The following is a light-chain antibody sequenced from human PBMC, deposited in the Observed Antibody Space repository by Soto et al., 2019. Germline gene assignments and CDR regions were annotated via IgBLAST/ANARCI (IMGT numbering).Light chain of an antibody. V-gene: IGKV1-5*03. CDR3: QQYNSTYT. CDR2: KAS. CDR1: QSISAW. Sequence: DIQMTQSPSTLSASVGDRVTITCRASQSISAWLAWYQQKPGKAPKLLIYKASSLESGVPLRFSGSGSGTEFTLTISSLQPDDFATYYCQQYNSTYTFGQGTKLEI. J-gene: IGKJ2*01.